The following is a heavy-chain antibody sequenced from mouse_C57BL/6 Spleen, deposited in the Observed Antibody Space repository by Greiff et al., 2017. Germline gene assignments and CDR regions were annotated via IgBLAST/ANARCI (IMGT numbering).Heavy chain of an antibody. CDR3: ARTYLYYFDV. V-gene: IGHV1-26*01. J-gene: IGHJ2*01. D-gene: IGHD5-1*01. Sequence: EVQLQQSGPELVKPGASVKISCKASGYTFTDYYMNWVKQSHGKSLEWIGDINPNNGGTSYNQKFKGKATLTVDKSSSTAYMELRSLTSEDSAVYYCARTYLYYFDVWGKGTTLTVSS. CDR1: GYTFTDYY. CDR2: INPNNGGT.